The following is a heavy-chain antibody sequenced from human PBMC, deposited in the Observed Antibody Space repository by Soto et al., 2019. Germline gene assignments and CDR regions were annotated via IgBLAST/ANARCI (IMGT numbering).Heavy chain of an antibody. V-gene: IGHV4-39*01. CDR2: IYYSGST. Sequence: SETLSLTCTVSGGSISSSSYYWGWIRQPPGKGLEWIGSIYYSGSTYYNPSLKSRVTISVDTSKNQFSLKLSSVTAADTAVYYCERMGSSNYYDSSGTETIDYWGQGTLVTVSS. CDR3: ERMGSSNYYDSSGTETIDY. D-gene: IGHD3-22*01. J-gene: IGHJ4*02. CDR1: GGSISSSSYY.